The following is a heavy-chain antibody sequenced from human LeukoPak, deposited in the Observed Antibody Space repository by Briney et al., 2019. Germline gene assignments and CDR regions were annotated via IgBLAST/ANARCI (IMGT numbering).Heavy chain of an antibody. J-gene: IGHJ3*02. D-gene: IGHD3-16*01. CDR1: GASTSPYD. CDR3: ARQEDLSEGEVFYI. CDR2: VYNSGNT. Sequence: SETLSLTRAVSGASTSPYDGTSIRQPPGTGLEWIGYVYNSGNTNYNPSLRSRVTISIDASKNQFSLKLNSVTAADTAVYYCARQEDLSEGEVFYIWGQGTLVTVSS. V-gene: IGHV4-59*08.